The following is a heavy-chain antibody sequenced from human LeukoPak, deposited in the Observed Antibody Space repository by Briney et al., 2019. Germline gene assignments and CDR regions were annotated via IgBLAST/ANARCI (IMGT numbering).Heavy chain of an antibody. CDR3: ASLRLGCSSTSCRFGGMDV. CDR2: INHSGST. J-gene: IGHJ6*02. D-gene: IGHD2-2*01. V-gene: IGHV4-34*01. Sequence: SETLSLTCAVYGGSFSGYYWSWIRQPPGKGLGWIGEINHSGSTNYNPSLKSRVTIPVDTSKNQFSLKLSSVTAADTAVYYCASLRLGCSSTSCRFGGMDVWGQGTTVTVSS. CDR1: GGSFSGYY.